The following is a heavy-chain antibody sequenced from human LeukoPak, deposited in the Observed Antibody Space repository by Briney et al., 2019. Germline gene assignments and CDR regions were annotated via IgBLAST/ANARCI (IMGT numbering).Heavy chain of an antibody. Sequence: SETLSLTCTSGGSISSSSYYWGWIRQPPGKGLEWIGTIYYSGSTYYNPSLNSRVTMSVDTSKNQFSLKLSSVTAADTAVYYCARGTSRSSSGYYYYFDYWGQGTLVTVSS. V-gene: IGHV4-39*01. CDR1: GGSISSSSYY. CDR3: ARGTSRSSSGYYYYFDY. J-gene: IGHJ4*02. CDR2: IYYSGST. D-gene: IGHD3-22*01.